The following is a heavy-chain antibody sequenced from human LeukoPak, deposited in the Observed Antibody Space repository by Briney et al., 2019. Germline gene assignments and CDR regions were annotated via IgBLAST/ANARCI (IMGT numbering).Heavy chain of an antibody. Sequence: GGSLRLSCAASRFTVTTNYMIWVRQAPGKGLEWVSIIYSGGSTYYADSVKGRFTISRDNFRDMLHLQMNSLRVDDTAVYYCARGLPEGGSDCCPLDYWGQGTPVTVSS. CDR1: RFTVTTNY. V-gene: IGHV3-66*01. D-gene: IGHD2-21*02. CDR2: IYSGGST. CDR3: ARGLPEGGSDCCPLDY. J-gene: IGHJ4*02.